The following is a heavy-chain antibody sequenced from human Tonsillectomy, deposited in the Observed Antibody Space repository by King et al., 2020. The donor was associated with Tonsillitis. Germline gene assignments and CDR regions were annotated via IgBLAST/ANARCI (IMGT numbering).Heavy chain of an antibody. CDR2: INDKGDIT. CDR3: TTTRY. Sequence: QLVQSGGGLVHPGGSLRLSCSGSDFTFSDYAMHLVRQTPGKGLQCVSAINDKGDITYYADSVKGRFAISRDNSKNALYLQMSSLRTEDTGVYYCTTTRYWGQGTLVTVSS. CDR1: DFTFSDYA. D-gene: IGHD3-16*02. J-gene: IGHJ4*02. V-gene: IGHV3-64D*06.